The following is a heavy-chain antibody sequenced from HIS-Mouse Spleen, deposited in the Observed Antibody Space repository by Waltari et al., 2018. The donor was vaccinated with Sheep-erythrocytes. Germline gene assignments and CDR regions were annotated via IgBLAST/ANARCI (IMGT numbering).Heavy chain of an antibody. CDR2: ISSSSSYI. CDR1: GFPFSGYS. V-gene: IGHV3-21*01. D-gene: IGHD3-10*01. Sequence: EVQLVESGGGLVKPGGSLRLSCAASGFPFSGYSMNWVRQAPGKGLEWVSSISSSSSYIYYADSVKGRFTISRDNAKNSLYLQMNSLRAEDTAVYYCARDRSNYFDYWGQGTLVTVSS. J-gene: IGHJ4*02. CDR3: ARDRSNYFDY.